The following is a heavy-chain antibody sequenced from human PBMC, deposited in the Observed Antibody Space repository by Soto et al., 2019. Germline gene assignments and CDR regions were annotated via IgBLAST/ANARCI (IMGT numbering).Heavy chain of an antibody. D-gene: IGHD2-21*02. Sequence: EVQLLESGGALVQPGVSLSLSCAASGFTYNNYAMGWVRQAPGKGLEWVSAISSSGYSAYYADSVKGRFTISRDNSSNTMFLQMNKLSAEDTAVYYCAKGSVVVAAKFDSWGQGTQVTVSS. J-gene: IGHJ4*02. CDR2: ISSSGYSA. CDR1: GFTYNNYA. V-gene: IGHV3-23*01. CDR3: AKGSVVVAAKFDS.